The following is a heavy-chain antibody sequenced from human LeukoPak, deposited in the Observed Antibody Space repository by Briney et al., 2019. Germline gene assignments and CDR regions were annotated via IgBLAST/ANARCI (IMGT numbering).Heavy chain of an antibody. J-gene: IGHJ5*02. CDR2: MFYTGRN. CDR3: ARRFQATITDWFDP. V-gene: IGHV4-39*01. Sequence: PSETLSLTCTVSCTSISTTPYYWGWIRQPPGKGLEWIGSMFYTGRNYSNSSLKSRVTISVDTSKNQFSLRLSSVTAADTAVYYCARRFQATITDWFDPWGQGTLVTVSS. D-gene: IGHD5-12*01. CDR1: CTSISTTPYY.